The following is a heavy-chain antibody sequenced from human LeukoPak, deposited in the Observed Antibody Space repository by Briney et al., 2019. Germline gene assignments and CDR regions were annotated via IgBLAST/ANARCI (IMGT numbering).Heavy chain of an antibody. J-gene: IGHJ4*02. CDR2: MNPNSGNT. CDR3: ARFGVDGSGSYYSY. D-gene: IGHD3-10*01. V-gene: IGHV1-8*03. CDR1: GYTFTSYD. Sequence: ASVKVSCKASGYTFTSYDINWVRQATGQGLEWMGWMNPNSGNTGYAQKFQGRVTITRNTSISTAYMELSSLRSEDTAVYYCARFGVDGSGSYYSYWGQGTLVTVSS.